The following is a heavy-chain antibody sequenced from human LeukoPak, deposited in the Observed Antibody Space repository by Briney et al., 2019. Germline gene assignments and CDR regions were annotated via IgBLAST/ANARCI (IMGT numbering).Heavy chain of an antibody. V-gene: IGHV3-21*01. Sequence: GGSLRLSCAASGFTFSSYSMNWVRQAPGKGLEWVSSISSSSSYIYYADSVKGRLTISRDNAKNSLYLQMNSLRAEDTAVYYCAREYSSGWYHLDYWGQGTLVTVSS. J-gene: IGHJ4*02. CDR3: AREYSSGWYHLDY. CDR1: GFTFSSYS. CDR2: ISSSSSYI. D-gene: IGHD6-19*01.